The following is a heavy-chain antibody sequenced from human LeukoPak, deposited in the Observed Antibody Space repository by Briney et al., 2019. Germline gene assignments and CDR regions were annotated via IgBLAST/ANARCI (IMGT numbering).Heavy chain of an antibody. D-gene: IGHD4-17*01. CDR3: AREDATTVTTIRAFDI. V-gene: IGHV4-59*12. J-gene: IGHJ3*02. CDR2: IYYSGST. CDR1: GDSISSYY. Sequence: PSETLSLTCTVSGDSISSYYWSWIRQPPGKGLEWIGYIYYSGSTYYNPSLKSRVTISVDTSKNQFSLKLSSVTAADTAVYYCAREDATTVTTIRAFDIWGQGTMVTVSS.